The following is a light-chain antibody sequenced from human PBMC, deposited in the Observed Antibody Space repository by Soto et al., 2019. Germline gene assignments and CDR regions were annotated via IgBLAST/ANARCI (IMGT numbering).Light chain of an antibody. Sequence: QSALTQPASVSGSPGQSITISCTGTSNDIGGYNYVSWYQHHPGKAPKLMIYEVSNRPSGVSNRFSGSKSGNTASLTISGLQAEDEADYYCISYTSSGTPFFGTGTKLTVL. V-gene: IGLV2-14*01. CDR3: ISYTSSGTPF. CDR2: EVS. J-gene: IGLJ1*01. CDR1: SNDIGGYNY.